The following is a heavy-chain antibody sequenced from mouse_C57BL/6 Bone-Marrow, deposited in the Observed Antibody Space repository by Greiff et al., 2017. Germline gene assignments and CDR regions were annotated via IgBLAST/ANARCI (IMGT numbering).Heavy chain of an antibody. J-gene: IGHJ3*01. V-gene: IGHV1-26*01. CDR2: INPNNGGT. D-gene: IGHD2-4*01. CDR1: GYTFTDYY. Sequence: VQLQQSGPELVKPGASVKISCKASGYTFTDYYMNWVKQSHGKSLEWIGDINPNNGGTSYNQKFKGKATLTVDKSSSTAYMELRSLTSEDSAVYYCARDGDYDVEWFAYWGQGTLVTVSA. CDR3: ARDGDYDVEWFAY.